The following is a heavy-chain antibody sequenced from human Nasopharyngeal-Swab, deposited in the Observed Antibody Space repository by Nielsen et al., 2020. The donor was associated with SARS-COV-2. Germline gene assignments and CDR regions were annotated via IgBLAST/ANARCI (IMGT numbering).Heavy chain of an antibody. J-gene: IGHJ6*03. CDR2: MNPNSGNT. V-gene: IGHV1-8*01. Sequence: ASVKVSCKASGYTFTSYDINWVRQATGQGREWMGWMNPNSGNTGYAQKFQGRVTMTRNTSISTAYMELSSLRSEDTAVYSCARGRSITMIVVVITTEWYYYMDVWGKGTTVTVSS. CDR3: ARGRSITMIVVVITTEWYYYMDV. D-gene: IGHD3-22*01. CDR1: GYTFTSYD.